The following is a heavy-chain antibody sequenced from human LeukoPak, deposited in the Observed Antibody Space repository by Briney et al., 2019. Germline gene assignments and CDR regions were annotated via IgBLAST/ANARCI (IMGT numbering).Heavy chain of an antibody. D-gene: IGHD2-21*02. V-gene: IGHV1-69*05. CDR3: SSRIVVVTANNLDDAFDI. Sequence: SVTVSCKASGCTVSSYAISWLRQPPGQGREWMGRIIPIFGTANYPQMSQERVTITTEESTNTAYTEVGSLGSGDTAGDYCSSRIVVVTANNLDDAFDIWGQGTMVTVSS. J-gene: IGHJ3*02. CDR1: GCTVSSYA. CDR2: IIPIFGTA.